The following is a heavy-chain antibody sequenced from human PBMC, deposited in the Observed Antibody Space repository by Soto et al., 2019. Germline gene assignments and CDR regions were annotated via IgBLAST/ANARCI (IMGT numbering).Heavy chain of an antibody. CDR2: INPNSGGT. CDR1: GYTFTGYY. Sequence: ASVKVSCRASGYTFTGYYMHWVRQAPGQGLEWMGWINPNSGGTNYAQKFQGWVTMTRDTSISTAYMELSRLRSDDTAVYYCARPYSSSWYSPFGYFDYWGQGTLVTVS. D-gene: IGHD6-13*01. V-gene: IGHV1-2*04. J-gene: IGHJ4*02. CDR3: ARPYSSSWYSPFGYFDY.